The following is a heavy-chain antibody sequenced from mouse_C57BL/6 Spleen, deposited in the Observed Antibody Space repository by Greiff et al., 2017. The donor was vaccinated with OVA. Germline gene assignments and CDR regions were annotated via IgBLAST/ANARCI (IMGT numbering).Heavy chain of an antibody. CDR1: GFSFNTYA. CDR3: VREAHYYGSSSWFAY. V-gene: IGHV10-1*01. J-gene: IGHJ3*01. CDR2: IRSKSNNYAT. Sequence: GGGLVQPKGSLKLSCAASGFSFNTYAMNWVRQAPGKGLEWVARIRSKSNNYATYYADSVKDRFTISRDDSESMLYLQMNNLKTEDTAMYYCVREAHYYGSSSWFAYWGQGTLVTVSA. D-gene: IGHD1-1*01.